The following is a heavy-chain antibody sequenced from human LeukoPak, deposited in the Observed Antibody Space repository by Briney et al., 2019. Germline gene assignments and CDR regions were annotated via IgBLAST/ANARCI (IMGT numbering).Heavy chain of an antibody. CDR2: IIPILGIA. J-gene: IGHJ4*02. Sequence: SVKVSCKASGGTFSSYAISWVRQAPGQGLEWMGRIIPILGIANYAQKFQGRVTITADKSTSTAYMELSSLRSEDTAVYYCARVSPDTADDYWGQGTLVTVSS. CDR1: GGTFSSYA. D-gene: IGHD5-18*01. CDR3: ARVSPDTADDY. V-gene: IGHV1-69*04.